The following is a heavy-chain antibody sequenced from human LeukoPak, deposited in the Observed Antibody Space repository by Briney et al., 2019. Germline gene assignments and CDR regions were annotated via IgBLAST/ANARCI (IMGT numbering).Heavy chain of an antibody. CDR2: IDRDDDK. J-gene: IGHJ6*02. D-gene: IGHD1-26*01. Sequence: SGPTLVNPTQTLTLTCTFSGFSLSTSGMCVSWIRQPPGKALEWLALIDRDDDKYYSTSLKTRLTISKDTSKNQVVLTMTNMDPVDTATYYCARIRGSYNYYYGMDVWGQGTTVTVSS. CDR1: GFSLSTSGMC. V-gene: IGHV2-70*01. CDR3: ARIRGSYNYYYGMDV.